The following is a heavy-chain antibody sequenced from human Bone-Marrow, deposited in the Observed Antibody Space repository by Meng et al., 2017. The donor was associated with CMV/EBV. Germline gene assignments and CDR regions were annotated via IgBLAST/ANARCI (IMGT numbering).Heavy chain of an antibody. V-gene: IGHV1-69*05. D-gene: IGHD2-21*01. CDR1: GGTFSSYA. CDR2: IIPIFGTA. CDR3: ARALAYCGGDCYSRGAYYYYGMDV. Sequence: SVKVSCKASGGTFSSYAISWVRQAPGQGLEWMGGIIPIFGTANYAQKFQGRVTITTDESTSTAYMELSSLRSEDTAGYYCARALAYCGGDCYSRGAYYYYGMDVWGQGTTVTVSS. J-gene: IGHJ6*02.